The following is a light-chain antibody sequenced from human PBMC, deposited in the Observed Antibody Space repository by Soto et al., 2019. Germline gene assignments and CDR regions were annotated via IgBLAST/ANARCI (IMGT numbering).Light chain of an antibody. CDR2: GAS. J-gene: IGKJ2*01. Sequence: EIVMTQSPATLSASPRERATLSCRASQRISSNLAWYQQKPGQAPRLLIYGASTRATGIPERFSGSGSGTEFTLTISSLQSEDFAVYYCQQYNNWPPAYTFGQGTKVEIK. CDR3: QQYNNWPPAYT. CDR1: QRISSN. V-gene: IGKV3-15*01.